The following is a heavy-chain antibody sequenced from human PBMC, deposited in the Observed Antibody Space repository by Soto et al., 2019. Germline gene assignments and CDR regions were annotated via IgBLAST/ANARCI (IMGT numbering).Heavy chain of an antibody. Sequence: GESLNISCTASGFNFRSFGMSLVRQAPGKVLEWVSFISGNGGAYYADSVKGRFTVSRDNSKHTVYLQMTSLRAGDTAVYFCAKDIPAPGPLDFWGQGTLVTVSS. CDR2: ISGNGGA. CDR3: AKDIPAPGPLDF. V-gene: IGHV3-23*01. D-gene: IGHD2-2*01. J-gene: IGHJ4*02. CDR1: GFNFRSFG.